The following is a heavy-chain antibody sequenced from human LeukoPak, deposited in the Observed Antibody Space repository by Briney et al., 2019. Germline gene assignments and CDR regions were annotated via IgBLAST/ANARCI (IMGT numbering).Heavy chain of an antibody. J-gene: IGHJ4*02. V-gene: IGHV3-66*01. CDR3: ARGNQMYYFDY. CDR1: GFTVSSNY. Sequence: GGSLRLSCAASGFTVSSNYMSWVRQAPGKGLEWVSVIYSGGSPYYADSVKGRFTISRDNSKNTLYLQMNSLRAEGTAVYYCARGNQMYYFDYWGQGTLVTVSS. D-gene: IGHD1-14*01. CDR2: IYSGGSP.